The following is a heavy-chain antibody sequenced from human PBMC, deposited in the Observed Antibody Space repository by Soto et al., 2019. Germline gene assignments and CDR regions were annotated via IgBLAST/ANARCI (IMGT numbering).Heavy chain of an antibody. V-gene: IGHV3-72*01. Sequence: EVQLVESGGGLVQPGGSLRLSCAASGFTFSDHHMDWVRQAPGKGLEWVGRTRNKAASYTTDYAASVKGRFTISRDDSKNSLYLQMNSLKTEDTAVYYCARELSNYDFWSGYGYWGQGTLVTVSS. D-gene: IGHD3-3*01. CDR1: GFTFSDHH. CDR2: TRNKAASYTT. CDR3: ARELSNYDFWSGYGY. J-gene: IGHJ4*02.